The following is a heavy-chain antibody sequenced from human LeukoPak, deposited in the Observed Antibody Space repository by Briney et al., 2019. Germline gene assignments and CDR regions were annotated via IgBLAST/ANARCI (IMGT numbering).Heavy chain of an antibody. CDR3: VRDFQEGDRLWFQEPNWGKIGI. CDR1: GFTFSSYA. J-gene: IGHJ3*02. V-gene: IGHV3-21*01. CDR2: ISSSSSYI. D-gene: IGHD7-27*01. Sequence: GGSLRLSCAASGFTFSSYAMHWVRQAPGKGLEWVSSISSSSSYIYYADSVKGRITISRDNAKNSLYLQLNSLRAEDTAVYYCVRDFQEGDRLWFQEPNWGKIGIWGQGTMVTVSS.